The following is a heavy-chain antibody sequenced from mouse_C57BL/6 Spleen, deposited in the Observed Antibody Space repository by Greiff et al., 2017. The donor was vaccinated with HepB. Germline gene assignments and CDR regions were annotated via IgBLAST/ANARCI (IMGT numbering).Heavy chain of an antibody. D-gene: IGHD4-1*01. CDR2: INPNNGGT. CDR3: ARGNGTKARDY. CDR1: GYTFTDYY. V-gene: IGHV1-26*01. Sequence: EVQLQQSGPELVKPGASVKISCKASGYTFTDYYMNWVKQSHGKSLEWIGDINPNNGGTSYNQKFKGKATLTVDKSSSTAYMELRSRTSEDSAVYYWARGNGTKARDYWGQRTSVTVSS. J-gene: IGHJ4*01.